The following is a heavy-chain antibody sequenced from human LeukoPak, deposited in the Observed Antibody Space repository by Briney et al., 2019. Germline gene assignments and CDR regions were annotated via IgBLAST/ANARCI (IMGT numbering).Heavy chain of an antibody. V-gene: IGHV4-59*01. D-gene: IGHD1-7*01. J-gene: IGHJ4*02. CDR3: ARLYGNFQNYYDY. CDR1: GGSISTYY. CDR2: IYSSGST. Sequence: SETLSLTCTVSGGSISTYYWSWIRQPPGKGLEWIGYIYSSGSTNYNPSLKSRVTISVDTSKNQFSLKLGSVTAADTAVYYCARLYGNFQNYYDYWGQGTLVTVSS.